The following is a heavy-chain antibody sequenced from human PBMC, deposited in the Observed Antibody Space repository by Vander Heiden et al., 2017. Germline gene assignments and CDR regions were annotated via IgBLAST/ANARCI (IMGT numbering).Heavy chain of an antibody. J-gene: IGHJ6*02. CDR1: GGAFSRYA. V-gene: IGHV1-69*04. D-gene: IGHD2-2*02. CDR3: AGGYCSSTSCYNGMDV. Sequence: QVQLVQSGAEVMKPGSSVKVSCKASGGAFSRYAISWVRQAPGQGLEWMGGIIPILGIANYAQKFQGRVTITADKSTSTAYMELSSLRSEDTAVYYCAGGYCSSTSCYNGMDVWGQGTTVTVSS. CDR2: IIPILGIA.